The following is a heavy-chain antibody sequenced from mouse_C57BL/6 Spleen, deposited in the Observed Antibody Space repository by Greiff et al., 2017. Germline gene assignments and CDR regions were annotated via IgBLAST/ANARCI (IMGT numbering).Heavy chain of an antibody. Sequence: GVELVRPGSSVKLSCKASGYTFTSYWMHWVKQRPIQGLEWIGNIDPSDSETHYNQKFKDKATLTVDKSSSTAYMQLSSLTSEDSAVYYCARGRDYERGYYAMDYWGQGTSVTVSS. CDR3: ARGRDYERGYYAMDY. V-gene: IGHV1-52*01. J-gene: IGHJ4*01. CDR2: IDPSDSET. D-gene: IGHD2-4*01. CDR1: GYTFTSYW.